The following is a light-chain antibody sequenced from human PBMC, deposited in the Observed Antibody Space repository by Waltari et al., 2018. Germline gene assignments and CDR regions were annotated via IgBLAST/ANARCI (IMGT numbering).Light chain of an antibody. CDR2: GAA. Sequence: EIVMTQSPATLSVSPGERVTLSCRASQSVSSSLAWYQQKPGQAPSLLIYGAATRANGSPARFSGSGSGTEFTLTISSLQSEDIAIYYCQQYNNWLYTFGQGTKLEIK. J-gene: IGKJ2*01. CDR1: QSVSSS. V-gene: IGKV3-15*01. CDR3: QQYNNWLYT.